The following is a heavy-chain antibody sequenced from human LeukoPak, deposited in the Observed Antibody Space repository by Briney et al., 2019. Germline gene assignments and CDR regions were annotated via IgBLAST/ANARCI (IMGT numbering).Heavy chain of an antibody. J-gene: IGHJ4*02. D-gene: IGHD6-13*01. CDR3: AKDLNFGGGIAAAGTTYFDY. V-gene: IGHV3-23*01. Sequence: GSLRLSCAASGFTFSSYAMSWVRQAPGKGLEWVSAISGSGGSTYYADSVKGRFTISRDNSKNTLYLQMNSLRAEDTAVYYCAKDLNFGGGIAAAGTTYFDYWGQGTLVTVSS. CDR2: ISGSGGST. CDR1: GFTFSSYA.